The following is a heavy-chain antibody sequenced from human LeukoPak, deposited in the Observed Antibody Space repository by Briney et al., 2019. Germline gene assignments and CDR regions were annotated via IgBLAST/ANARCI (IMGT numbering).Heavy chain of an antibody. D-gene: IGHD5/OR15-5a*01. CDR3: ARVGLRFSYYYGMDV. CDR2: IYYSGST. CDR1: GGSISSHY. J-gene: IGHJ6*02. V-gene: IGHV4-59*11. Sequence: SETLSLTCTVSGGSISSHYWSWIRQPPGKGLEWIGCIYYSGSTNYNPSLKSRITISVDTSKNQFSLKLSSVTAADTAVYYCARVGLRFSYYYGMDVWGQGTTVTASS.